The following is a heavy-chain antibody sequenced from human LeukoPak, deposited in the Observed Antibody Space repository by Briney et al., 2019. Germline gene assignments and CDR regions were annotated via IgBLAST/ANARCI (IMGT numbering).Heavy chain of an antibody. CDR2: IRYDGSNK. CDR3: AKETMVRGAINY. V-gene: IGHV3-30*02. J-gene: IGHJ4*02. D-gene: IGHD3-10*01. Sequence: GGSLRLXCAASGFTFSSYGMHWVRQAPGKGLEWVAFIRYDGSNKYYADSVKGRFTISRDNSKNTLYLQMNSLRAEDTAVYYCAKETMVRGAINYWGQGTLVTVSS. CDR1: GFTFSSYG.